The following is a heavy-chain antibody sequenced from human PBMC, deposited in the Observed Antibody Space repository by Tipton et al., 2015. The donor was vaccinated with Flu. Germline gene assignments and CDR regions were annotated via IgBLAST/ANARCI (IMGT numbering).Heavy chain of an antibody. CDR1: GYSISSGYY. Sequence: LRLSCTVSGYSISSGYYWGWLRQPPGKGLEWIGSIYHSGSTYYNPSLKSRVTISVDTSKNQFSLKLSSVTAADTAVYYCARDGGYGDYAGWFDPWGQGTLVTVSS. D-gene: IGHD4-17*01. V-gene: IGHV4-38-2*02. CDR3: ARDGGYGDYAGWFDP. J-gene: IGHJ5*02. CDR2: IYHSGST.